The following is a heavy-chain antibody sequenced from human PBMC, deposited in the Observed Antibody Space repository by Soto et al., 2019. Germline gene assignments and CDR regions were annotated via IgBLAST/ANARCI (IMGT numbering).Heavy chain of an antibody. CDR1: GDSSSSYY. D-gene: IGHD5-18*01. J-gene: IGHJ4*02. Sequence: SETLSLTCTVSGDSSSSYYWSWIRQPPGKGLEWIGYIYYSGSTNYNPSLKSRVTISVDTSKNQFSLKLSSVTAADTAVYYCARGRNTYGPLLGGQGPLVT. CDR3: ARGRNTYGPLL. V-gene: IGHV4-59*01. CDR2: IYYSGST.